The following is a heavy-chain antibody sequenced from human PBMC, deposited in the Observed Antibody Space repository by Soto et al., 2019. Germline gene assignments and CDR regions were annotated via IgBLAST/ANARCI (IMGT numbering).Heavy chain of an antibody. D-gene: IGHD1-26*01. CDR3: ARSYHTYYFDY. J-gene: IGHJ4*01. V-gene: IGHV3-15*07. CDR1: GFTFSNAW. Sequence: GGSLRLSCGGSGFTFSNAWMNWVRQAPGKGLEWVGRIKSKSDGGTTDYATPVKGRFTISRDDSKNMLYLQMNRLTTEDTAVYFCARSYHTYYFDYWGRGTLVTVSS. CDR2: IKSKSDGGTT.